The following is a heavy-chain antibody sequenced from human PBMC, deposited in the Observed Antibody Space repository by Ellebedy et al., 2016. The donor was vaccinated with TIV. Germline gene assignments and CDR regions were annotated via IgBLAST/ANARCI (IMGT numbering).Heavy chain of an antibody. CDR1: GYTFTDYF. D-gene: IGHD1-14*01. Sequence: ASVKVSCKASGYTFTDYFLQWVRQAPGQGLEWMGIINPSGGSTRYTQKFQGRVTLTRDKSTSTVYMELTSLKSEDTAVYYCARLSDRGEHWGQGTLVTVSS. V-gene: IGHV1-46*01. J-gene: IGHJ1*01. CDR3: ARLSDRGEH. CDR2: INPSGGST.